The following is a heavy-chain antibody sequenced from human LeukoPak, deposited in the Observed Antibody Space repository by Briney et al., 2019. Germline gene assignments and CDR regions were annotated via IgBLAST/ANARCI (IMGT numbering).Heavy chain of an antibody. CDR1: GGSFSGYY. Sequence: PSETLSLTCAVYGGSFSGYYWSWIRQPPGKGLEWIGEINDVGSTNYNPSLKSRVSISVDTSKSQFSLKLSSVTAADTAVYYCARGGIADRLHSWGQGTLVTVSS. V-gene: IGHV4-34*01. J-gene: IGHJ5*02. D-gene: IGHD6-6*01. CDR3: ARGGIADRLHS. CDR2: INDVGST.